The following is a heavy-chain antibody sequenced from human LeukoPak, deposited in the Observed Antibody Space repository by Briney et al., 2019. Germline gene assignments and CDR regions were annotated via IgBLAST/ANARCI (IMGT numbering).Heavy chain of an antibody. CDR1: GYTFTSYG. D-gene: IGHD2-2*02. Sequence: ASVKLSCKASGYTFTSYGISWVRQAPGQGLEWMGWISAYNGNTNYAQKLPGRVTMTTAPSTSTAYMELRSLRSDDSAVYYCAISYRRQNFDYWGQGTLVTVSS. CDR2: ISAYNGNT. CDR3: AISYRRQNFDY. V-gene: IGHV1-18*01. J-gene: IGHJ4*02.